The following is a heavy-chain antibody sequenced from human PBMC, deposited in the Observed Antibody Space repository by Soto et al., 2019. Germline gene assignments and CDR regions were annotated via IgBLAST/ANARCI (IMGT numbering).Heavy chain of an antibody. CDR3: ARDQDPKWWEPDYFGY. Sequence: PGGSLRLSCAASGFTFSSYSMNWVRQAPGKGLEWVSYISSSSSTIYYADSVKGRFTISRDNAKNSLYLQMNSLRDEDTAVYYCARDQDPKWWEPDYFGYWGQGTLVTVSS. CDR2: ISSSSSTI. D-gene: IGHD2-15*01. J-gene: IGHJ4*02. CDR1: GFTFSSYS. V-gene: IGHV3-48*02.